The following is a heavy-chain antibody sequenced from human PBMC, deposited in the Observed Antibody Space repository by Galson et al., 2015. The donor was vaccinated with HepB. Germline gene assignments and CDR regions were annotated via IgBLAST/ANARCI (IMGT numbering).Heavy chain of an antibody. CDR1: GLTFSDYD. CDR3: AKDISITSGWYDGLDH. J-gene: IGHJ4*02. CDR2: ISSNGGAQ. D-gene: IGHD6-19*01. Sequence: SLRLSCAVSGLTFSDYDMHWVRQAPGKGLEWVAFISSNGGAQYYGDSVKGRFTVSRDNFDKTLYLQMSGLRPEDTAVYYCAKDISITSGWYDGLDHWGQGTLVTVSS. V-gene: IGHV3-30*18.